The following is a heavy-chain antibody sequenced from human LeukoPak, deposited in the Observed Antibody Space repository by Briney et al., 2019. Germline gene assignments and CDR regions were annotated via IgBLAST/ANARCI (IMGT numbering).Heavy chain of an antibody. Sequence: SETLSLTCTVSGGSISSYYWSWIRQPPGKGLEWIGYIYYSGSTNYNPSLKSRITISVDTSKNQFSLKLSSVTAADTAVYYCASAAAAGILDVWGKGTTVTVSS. V-gene: IGHV4-59*01. CDR2: IYYSGST. D-gene: IGHD6-13*01. J-gene: IGHJ6*04. CDR1: GGSISSYY. CDR3: ASAAAAGILDV.